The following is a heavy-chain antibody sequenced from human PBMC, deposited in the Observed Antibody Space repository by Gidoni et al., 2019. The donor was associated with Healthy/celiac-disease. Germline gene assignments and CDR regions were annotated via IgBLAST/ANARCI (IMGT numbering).Heavy chain of an antibody. Sequence: EVQLVESGGGLVKPGGSLRLSCAASGFTFSSYSMNWFRQAPGKGLEWVSSISSSSSYIYYADSVKGRFTISRDNAKNSLYLQMNSLRAEDTAVYYCARDLTEEYLLGAFDIWGQGTMVTVSS. J-gene: IGHJ3*02. D-gene: IGHD2-2*01. V-gene: IGHV3-21*01. CDR3: ARDLTEEYLLGAFDI. CDR2: ISSSSSYI. CDR1: GFTFSSYS.